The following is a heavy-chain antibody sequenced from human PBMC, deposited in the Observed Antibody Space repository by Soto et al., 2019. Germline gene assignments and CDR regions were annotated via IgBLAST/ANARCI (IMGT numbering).Heavy chain of an antibody. D-gene: IGHD3-3*01. CDR3: AKESSITIFGVAPNWFDP. CDR1: GFTFSSYA. V-gene: IGHV3-23*01. Sequence: PGGSLRLSCAASGFTFSSYAMSWVRQAPGKGLEWVSAISGSGGSTYYADSVKGRFTISRDNSKNTLYLQMNSLRAEDTAVYYCAKESSITIFGVAPNWFDPWGQGTLVTVSS. J-gene: IGHJ5*02. CDR2: ISGSGGST.